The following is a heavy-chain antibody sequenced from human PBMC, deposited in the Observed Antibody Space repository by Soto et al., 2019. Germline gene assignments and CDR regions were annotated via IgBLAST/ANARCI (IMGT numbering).Heavy chain of an antibody. CDR1: GFNFSDYW. J-gene: IGHJ4*02. D-gene: IGHD5-18*01. CDR3: FQVWFCD. Sequence: GSLRLSCEVSGFNFSDYWMSWVRQAPGKGLEWVANIKEDGNEKDYVDSVKGRFTIFRDNAKNSVYLQMNSLRAEDTAVYYCFQVWFCDWGQGNLVPVAS. V-gene: IGHV3-7*01. CDR2: IKEDGNEK.